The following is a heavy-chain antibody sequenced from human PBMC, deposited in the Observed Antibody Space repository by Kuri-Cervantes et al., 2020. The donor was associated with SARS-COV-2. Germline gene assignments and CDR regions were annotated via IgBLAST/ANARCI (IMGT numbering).Heavy chain of an antibody. V-gene: IGHV4-38-2*01. CDR3: ARAIAAAAPFDY. D-gene: IGHD6-13*01. CDR1: GYSISSGYY. Sequence: SQTLSLTCAVSGYSISSGYYWGWIRQPPGKGLEWIGSIYHSESTYYNPSLKSRVTISVDTSKNQFSLKLSSVTAADTAVYYCARAIAAAAPFDYWGQGTLVTVSS. J-gene: IGHJ4*02. CDR2: IYHSEST.